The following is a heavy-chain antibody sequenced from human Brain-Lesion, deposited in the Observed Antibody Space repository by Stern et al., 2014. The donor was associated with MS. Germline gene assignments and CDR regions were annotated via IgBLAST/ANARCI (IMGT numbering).Heavy chain of an antibody. V-gene: IGHV4-39*01. D-gene: IGHD1-26*01. CDR1: GGSISSSTYY. CDR2: IYYSGFT. CDR3: ARHDSVPRPSQLYSARDRGPGYFDY. J-gene: IGHJ4*02. Sequence: QVQLLQSGPGLVKPSETLSLTCTASGGSISSSTYYWAWIRQPPGKGLEWIGNIYYSGFTYYNPSPKSRVTIAVDMSKNQFSLKLSSLTAADTAIYYCARHDSVPRPSQLYSARDRGPGYFDYWGQGTLVTVSS.